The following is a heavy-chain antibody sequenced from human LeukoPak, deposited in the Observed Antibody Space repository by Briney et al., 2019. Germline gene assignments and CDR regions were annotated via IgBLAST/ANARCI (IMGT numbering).Heavy chain of an antibody. CDR1: GGSFSGYY. CDR2: INHSGST. V-gene: IGHV4-34*01. Sequence: PSETLSLTCAVYGGSFSGYYWSWIRQPPGKGLKWIGEINHSGSTNYNPSLKSRVTISVDTSKNQFSLKLSSVTAADTAVYYCARGVSLRYFDWHINRLYFDYWGQGTLVTVSS. CDR3: ARGVSLRYFDWHINRLYFDY. J-gene: IGHJ4*02. D-gene: IGHD3-9*01.